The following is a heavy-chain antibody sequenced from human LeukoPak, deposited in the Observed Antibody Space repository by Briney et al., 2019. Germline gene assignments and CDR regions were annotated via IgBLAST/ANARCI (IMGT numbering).Heavy chain of an antibody. CDR1: GFTFSNYW. V-gene: IGHV3-7*01. CDR2: INQDGSKE. CDR3: VRDGGVSGYDLLDY. Sequence: GGSLRLSCAASGFTFSNYWMTWVRQAPGKGLEWVAHINQDGSKEYYMDSVKARFSISRDNAKNSLSLQMNSLRAEDTAVYYCVRDGGVSGYDLLDYWGQGTLVTVSS. D-gene: IGHD5-12*01. J-gene: IGHJ4*02.